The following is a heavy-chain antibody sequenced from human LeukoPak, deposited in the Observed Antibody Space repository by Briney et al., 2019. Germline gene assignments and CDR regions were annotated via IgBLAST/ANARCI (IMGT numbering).Heavy chain of an antibody. CDR2: MSSRGNTI. V-gene: IGHV3-11*04. CDR1: GFIFGDYY. Sequence: GGSLRLSCAASGFIFGDYYMAWIRQAPGKGLEWISYMSSRGNTIYYADSVKGRFTISRDNTKNSLFLQMNSLRAEDTAVYYCARGIFWSGHLYFDYWGQGTLVTVSS. D-gene: IGHD3-3*01. CDR3: ARGIFWSGHLYFDY. J-gene: IGHJ4*02.